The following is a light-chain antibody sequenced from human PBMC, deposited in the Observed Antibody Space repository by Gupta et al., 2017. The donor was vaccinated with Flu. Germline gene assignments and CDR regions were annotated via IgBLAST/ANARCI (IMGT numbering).Light chain of an antibody. Sequence: SYELTQPPSMSVFTGQTASITCSGDKVVNKYVCWYQKKAGQSPILVVYQNTNRPSGIPERFSGSNSGNTATLTIGGTQNIDEADYYCQAWSSSTVVFGGGTKLTVL. CDR3: QAWSSSTVV. V-gene: IGLV3-1*01. J-gene: IGLJ3*02. CDR2: QNT. CDR1: KVVNKY.